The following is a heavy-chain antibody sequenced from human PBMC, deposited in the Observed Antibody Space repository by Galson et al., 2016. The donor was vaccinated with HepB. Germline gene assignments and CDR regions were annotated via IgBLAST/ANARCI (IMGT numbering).Heavy chain of an antibody. Sequence: SLRLSCAASGFTFRNYGMNWVRQAPGKGLEWVSYISTSSWSIYYADSVKGRFTISRDNAKDSLYLQMNSLRDEDTAVYYCARGDIVRAIFDYWGRGTLVTVSS. J-gene: IGHJ4*02. V-gene: IGHV3-48*02. CDR2: ISTSSWSI. CDR1: GFTFRNYG. D-gene: IGHD1-26*01. CDR3: ARGDIVRAIFDY.